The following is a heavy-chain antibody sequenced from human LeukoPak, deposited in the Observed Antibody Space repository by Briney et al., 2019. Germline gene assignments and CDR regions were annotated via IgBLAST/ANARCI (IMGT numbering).Heavy chain of an antibody. V-gene: IGHV1-2*02. CDR2: INPNSGGT. CDR3: AREVSSGWYSLHDY. Sequence: GASVKVSCKASGYTFTGYYMHWVRQAPGQGLEWMGWINPNSGGTNYAQKFQGRVTMTRDTSISTAYMELSRLRSDDTAVYYCAREVSSGWYSLHDYWGQGTLVTVSS. CDR1: GYTFTGYY. J-gene: IGHJ4*02. D-gene: IGHD6-19*01.